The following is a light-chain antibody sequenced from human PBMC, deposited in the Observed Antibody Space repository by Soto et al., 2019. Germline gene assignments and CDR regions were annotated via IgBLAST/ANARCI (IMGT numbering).Light chain of an antibody. Sequence: EIVLTQSPGTMSVSPGETATLSCRASQSVSSSLAWYQQTPGRAPRLLIYGASNRATDIPTRFSGSGSGTEFTLTISGLQSEDFAVYYCQQYNNWPPLTFGGGTKVDIK. CDR3: QQYNNWPPLT. V-gene: IGKV3-15*01. CDR2: GAS. J-gene: IGKJ4*01. CDR1: QSVSSS.